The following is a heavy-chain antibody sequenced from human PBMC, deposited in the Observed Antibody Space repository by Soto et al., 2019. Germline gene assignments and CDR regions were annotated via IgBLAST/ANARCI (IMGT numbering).Heavy chain of an antibody. CDR2: ISHHSDYI. CDR3: VISTGKFYADFDY. Sequence: GGSLRLSCASSGFTFASYNMLWVRQAPGKGLEWVASISHHSDYIYHADSVKGRFTVSRDNAKNSLFLQMNNLRPEDTALYYCVISTGKFYADFDYWGQGTQVTVSS. CDR1: GFTFASYN. V-gene: IGHV3-21*04. D-gene: IGHD7-27*01. J-gene: IGHJ4*02.